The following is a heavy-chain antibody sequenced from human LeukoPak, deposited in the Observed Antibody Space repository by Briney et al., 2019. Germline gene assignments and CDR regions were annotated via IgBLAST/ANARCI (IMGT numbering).Heavy chain of an antibody. CDR3: AKDLSLLWFGEIESGAFDI. J-gene: IGHJ3*02. CDR1: GFTFSSYA. Sequence: PGGSLRLSCAASGFTFSSYAMSWVRQAPGKGLEWVSAISGSGGNTYYADSVKGRFTISRDNSKNTLYLQMNSLRAEDTAVYYCAKDLSLLWFGEIESGAFDIWGQGTMVTVSS. D-gene: IGHD3-10*01. V-gene: IGHV3-23*01. CDR2: ISGSGGNT.